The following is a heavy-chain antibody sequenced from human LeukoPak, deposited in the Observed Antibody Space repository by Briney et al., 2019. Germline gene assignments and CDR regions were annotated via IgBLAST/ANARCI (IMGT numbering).Heavy chain of an antibody. CDR1: GGSISSYY. Sequence: SASLSLTCTVSGGSISSYYWSWIRQPPGKGLEWFGYFYYSGTTNYNPSLKSRVTISVDTSKNQFSLKLSSVTAADTAVYYCARVSPAFPHCSGGSCGYLDYWGQGTLVTVSS. D-gene: IGHD2-15*01. CDR3: ARVSPAFPHCSGGSCGYLDY. V-gene: IGHV4-59*01. J-gene: IGHJ4*02. CDR2: FYYSGTT.